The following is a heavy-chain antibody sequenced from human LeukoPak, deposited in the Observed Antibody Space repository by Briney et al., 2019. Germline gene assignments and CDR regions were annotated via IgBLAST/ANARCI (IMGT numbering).Heavy chain of an antibody. CDR2: ISYDGSNK. Sequence: GGSLRLSCAASGFTFSSYGMHWVRQAPGKGLEWVAVISYDGSNKYYADSVKGRFTISRDNSKNTLYLQMNSLRAEDTAVYYCAKGSGVGGWGQGTLVTVSS. V-gene: IGHV3-30*18. CDR1: GFTFSSYG. J-gene: IGHJ4*02. D-gene: IGHD3-3*01. CDR3: AKGSGVGG.